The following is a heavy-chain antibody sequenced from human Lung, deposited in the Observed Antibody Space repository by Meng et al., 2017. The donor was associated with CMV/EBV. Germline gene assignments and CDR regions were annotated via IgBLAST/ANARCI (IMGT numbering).Heavy chain of an antibody. J-gene: IGHJ4*02. CDR1: GFTFDDYA. V-gene: IGHV3-43D*03. Sequence: GESXKISCAASGFTFDDYAMVWVRQVPGKGLQWLSLITWEGDSTYYADSVKGRFSISRDNNKNFLYLQMNSLRSDDTALYYCAKGASHHSLGTYYNEYFDYXGQGXLVTVSS. CDR3: AKGASHHSLGTYYNEYFDY. D-gene: IGHD3-10*01. CDR2: ITWEGDST.